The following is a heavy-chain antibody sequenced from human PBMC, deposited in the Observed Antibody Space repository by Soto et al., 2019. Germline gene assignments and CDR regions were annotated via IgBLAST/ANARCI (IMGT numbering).Heavy chain of an antibody. D-gene: IGHD2-15*01. CDR2: ISYDGSNK. V-gene: IGHV3-30-3*01. J-gene: IGHJ4*02. CDR3: ARDPVVAATPYYFDY. CDR1: GFTFSSYA. Sequence: GGSLRLSCAASGFTFSSYAMHWVRQAPGKGLEWVAVISYDGSNKYYADSVKGRFTISRDNSKNTLYLQMNSLRAEDTAVYYCARDPVVAATPYYFDYWGQGTLVTVSS.